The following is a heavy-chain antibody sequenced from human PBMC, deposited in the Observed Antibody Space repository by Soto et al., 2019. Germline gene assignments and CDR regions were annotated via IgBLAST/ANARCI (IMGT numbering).Heavy chain of an antibody. D-gene: IGHD2-2*02. CDR3: VRDHTWAFDY. J-gene: IGHJ4*02. Sequence: PGGSLRLSCAASGFTFSSYGMHWVRQAPGKGLEWVAVISYDGSNKYYADSVKGRFTISRDNSKDSLYLQMNSLRVEDTALYYCVRDHTWAFDYWAPGTLVTLSS. CDR2: ISYDGSNK. V-gene: IGHV3-30*03. CDR1: GFTFSSYG.